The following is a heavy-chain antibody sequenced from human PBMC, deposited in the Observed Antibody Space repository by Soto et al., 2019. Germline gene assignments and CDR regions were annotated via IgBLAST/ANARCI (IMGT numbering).Heavy chain of an antibody. D-gene: IGHD6-6*01. Sequence: SVKVSCKASGFTFTSSAVQWVRQARGQRLEWIGWIVVGSGNTNYAQKFQERVTITRDMSTSTAYMELSSLRSEDTAVYYCAAVSRLYSSSRGGWFDPWGQGTLVTVSS. J-gene: IGHJ5*02. CDR1: GFTFTSSA. CDR3: AAVSRLYSSSRGGWFDP. CDR2: IVVGSGNT. V-gene: IGHV1-58*01.